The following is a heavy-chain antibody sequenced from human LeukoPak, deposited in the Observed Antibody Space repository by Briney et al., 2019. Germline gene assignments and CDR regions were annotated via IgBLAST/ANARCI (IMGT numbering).Heavy chain of an antibody. J-gene: IGHJ4*02. D-gene: IGHD4-17*01. CDR3: AKDLREMTTVTTREFDY. CDR2: ISWNSGSI. CDR1: GFTFDDYA. Sequence: PGRSLRLSCAASGFTFDDYAMHWVRQAPGKGLEWVSGISWNSGSIGYADSVKGRFTISRDNAKNSLYLQMNSLRAEDTALYYCAKDLREMTTVTTREFDYWGQGTLVTVSS. V-gene: IGHV3-9*01.